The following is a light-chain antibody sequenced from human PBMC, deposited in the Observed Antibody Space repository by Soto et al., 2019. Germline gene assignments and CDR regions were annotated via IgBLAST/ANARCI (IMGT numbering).Light chain of an antibody. CDR1: QSISSY. Sequence: DIQMTQSPSSLSASVGDRVTITCRASQSISSYLNWYQQKPGKAPELLIYAASTLHDGVPSRFSGGGSGTDFTLPISSLQPEDFATYFCQQSYSWPPTFGHGTKV. CDR3: QQSYSWPPT. V-gene: IGKV1-39*01. J-gene: IGKJ1*01. CDR2: AAS.